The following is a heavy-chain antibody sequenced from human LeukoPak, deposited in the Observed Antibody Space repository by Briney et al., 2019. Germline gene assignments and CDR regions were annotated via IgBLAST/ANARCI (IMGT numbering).Heavy chain of an antibody. CDR2: INHSGST. CDR1: GGSFSGYY. J-gene: IGHJ4*02. D-gene: IGHD5-12*01. V-gene: IGHV4-34*10. CDR3: ARYGISGYFFDY. Sequence: SETLSLTCAVYGGSFSGYYWSWIRQPPGKGLEWIGEINHSGSTNYNPSLKSRVTMSVDTSKNQFSLKLSSVTAADTAVYYCARYGISGYFFDYWGQGTLVTVSS.